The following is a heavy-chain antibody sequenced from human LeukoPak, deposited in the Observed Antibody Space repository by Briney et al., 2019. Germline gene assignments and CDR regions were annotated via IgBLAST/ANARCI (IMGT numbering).Heavy chain of an antibody. Sequence: ASVTVSCKASGYTFNSYDINWVRQATGQGLEWMGWMNPNSGNTGYAQKFQGRVTMTRNTSISTAYMELSSLRSEDTAVYYCAREHYDILTGSLDPWGQGTLVTVSS. CDR3: AREHYDILTGSLDP. J-gene: IGHJ5*02. V-gene: IGHV1-8*01. CDR1: GYTFNSYD. CDR2: MNPNSGNT. D-gene: IGHD3-9*01.